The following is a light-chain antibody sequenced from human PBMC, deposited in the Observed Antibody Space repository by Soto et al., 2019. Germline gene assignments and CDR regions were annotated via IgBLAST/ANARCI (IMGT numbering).Light chain of an antibody. CDR1: SSDVGGGYNY. CDR2: EVS. V-gene: IGLV2-8*01. J-gene: IGLJ2*01. CDR3: SSYAGNSNLI. Sequence: QSVLTQPPSASGSPGQSVTISCTGTSSDVGGGYNYVSWYQHHPGKVPKLMIYEVSKRPSGVPDRFYGSKSGNTASLTVSGLQAEDGADYFCSSYAGNSNLIFGGGTKVTVL.